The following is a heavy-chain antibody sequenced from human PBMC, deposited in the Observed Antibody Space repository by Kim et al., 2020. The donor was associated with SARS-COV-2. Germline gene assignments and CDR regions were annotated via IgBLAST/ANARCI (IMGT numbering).Heavy chain of an antibody. CDR3: ARHYYDSSGSNWFDP. Sequence: PSLTSRVTISVDTSKNQFSLKLSSVTAADTAVYYCARHYYDSSGSNWFDPWGQGTLVTVSS. D-gene: IGHD3-22*01. V-gene: IGHV4-59*08. J-gene: IGHJ5*02.